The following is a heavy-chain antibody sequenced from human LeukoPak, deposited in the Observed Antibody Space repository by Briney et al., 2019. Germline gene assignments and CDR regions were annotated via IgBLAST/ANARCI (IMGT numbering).Heavy chain of an antibody. CDR1: GFSIKTYS. D-gene: IGHD4-17*01. V-gene: IGHV3-21*01. Sequence: GGSLRLSCAASGFSIKTYSMTWVRQAPGRGLERVSTISSSGGYIYYADSVKGRFTISRDTAKNSLYLQMNSLRVEDTAVYNCARLRDTVTSASDYWGQGTLVTVSS. CDR3: ARLRDTVTSASDY. CDR2: ISSSGGYI. J-gene: IGHJ4*02.